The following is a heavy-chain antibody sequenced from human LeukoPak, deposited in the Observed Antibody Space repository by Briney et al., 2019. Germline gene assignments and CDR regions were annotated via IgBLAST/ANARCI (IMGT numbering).Heavy chain of an antibody. CDR1: GGSISSGSYY. Sequence: SQTLSLTCTVSGGSISSGSYYWSWIRQPAGKGLEWIGRIYTSGSTNYNPSLKSRVTISVDTSKNQFSLKLSSVTAADTAVYYCARGPFGESLQPFDYWGQGTLVTVSS. D-gene: IGHD3-10*01. CDR3: ARGPFGESLQPFDY. V-gene: IGHV4-61*02. CDR2: IYTSGST. J-gene: IGHJ4*02.